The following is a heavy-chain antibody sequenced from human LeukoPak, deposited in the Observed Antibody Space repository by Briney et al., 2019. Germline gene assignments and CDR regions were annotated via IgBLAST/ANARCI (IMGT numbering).Heavy chain of an antibody. CDR1: GFTFDIYS. D-gene: IGHD5-12*01. V-gene: IGHV3-48*01. J-gene: IGHJ4*02. Sequence: GGSLRLSCAASGFTFDIYSMNWVRQAPGKGLEWLSYISSSSGTIHYADSLEGRFTISRDNAKNSLYLQMNSLRPEDTVVYYCARGRGYSGYDLQYWGQGTLVTVSS. CDR2: ISSSSGTI. CDR3: ARGRGYSGYDLQY.